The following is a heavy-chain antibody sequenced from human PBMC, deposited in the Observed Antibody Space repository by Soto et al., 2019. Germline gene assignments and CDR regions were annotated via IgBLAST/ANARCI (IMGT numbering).Heavy chain of an antibody. V-gene: IGHV4-34*01. CDR2: INHSGNT. J-gene: IGHJ5*02. CDR1: GGSFSGYY. Sequence: SETLSLTCGVSGGSFSGYYWTWIRQPPGKGLEWIGEINHSGNTNYNPSLKSRLTIEVDTSKNQFSLNLSSVTAADTAVYYCARMGTYYDFRRPRNFPGFDPWGQGILVTVSS. D-gene: IGHD3-3*01. CDR3: ARMGTYYDFRRPRNFPGFDP.